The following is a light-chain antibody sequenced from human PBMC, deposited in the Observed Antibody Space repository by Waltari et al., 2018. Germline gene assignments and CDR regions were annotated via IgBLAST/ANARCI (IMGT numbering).Light chain of an antibody. J-gene: IGKJ1*01. CDR2: KAS. CDR1: QSIGSW. CDR3: QQYQSPPWT. Sequence: DIQMTQFPSTLSASVGDRVTITCRASQSIGSWLAWYQQKPGEAPKVLIYKASILESGVPSRFSGSGSGTEFTLTISSLQPDDFANYYCQQYQSPPWTFGQGTNVEIK. V-gene: IGKV1-5*03.